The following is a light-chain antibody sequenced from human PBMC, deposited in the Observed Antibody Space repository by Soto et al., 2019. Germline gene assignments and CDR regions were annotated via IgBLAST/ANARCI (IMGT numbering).Light chain of an antibody. V-gene: IGKV3-11*01. Sequence: EIVLTQSPATLSLSPGERATLSCRASQNVVTYLAWYQQKPGQAPRLLIYDASNRATGIPARFSGSGSGTDFTLNISSLEPEASADYYCQQRSNWLTFGGGTKVEIK. CDR1: QNVVTY. CDR2: DAS. CDR3: QQRSNWLT. J-gene: IGKJ4*02.